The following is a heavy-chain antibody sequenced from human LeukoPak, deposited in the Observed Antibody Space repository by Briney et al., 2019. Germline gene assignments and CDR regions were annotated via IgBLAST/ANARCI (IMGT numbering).Heavy chain of an antibody. CDR1: GFTFSDYY. CDR3: ARALAVAGTDFDY. Sequence: GGSLRLSCAASGFTFSDYYMSWIRQAPGKGLEYVSAISSNGGSTYYANSVKGRFTISRDNSKNTLYLQMGSLRAEDMAVYYCARALAVAGTDFDYWGQGTLVTVSS. J-gene: IGHJ4*02. V-gene: IGHV3-64*01. D-gene: IGHD6-19*01. CDR2: ISSNGGST.